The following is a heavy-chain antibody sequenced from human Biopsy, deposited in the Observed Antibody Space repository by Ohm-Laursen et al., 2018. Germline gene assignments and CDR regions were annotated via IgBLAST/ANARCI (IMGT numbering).Heavy chain of an antibody. CDR2: ISETSSHI. CDR1: GFSVSSYD. J-gene: IGHJ5*01. D-gene: IGHD2-8*02. CDR3: AKDRDLNLLAWFDP. Sequence: SLRLSCAASGFSVSSYDMNWVRQAPGKGLEWISYISETSSHIYDADSVRGRFTISRDNSKNTLFLQLSSLRAEDTAVYHCAKDRDLNLLAWFDPWGQGTLVTVSS. V-gene: IGHV3-23*01.